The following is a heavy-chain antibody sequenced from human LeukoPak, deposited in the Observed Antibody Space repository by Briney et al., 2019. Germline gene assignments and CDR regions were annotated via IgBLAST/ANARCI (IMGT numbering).Heavy chain of an antibody. CDR2: ISSSSSYI. D-gene: IGHD5-18*01. CDR3: ARDSPRGGYSYVLRNPFDY. CDR1: GFTFSSYS. V-gene: IGHV3-21*01. Sequence: NPGGSLRLSCAASGFTFSSYSMNWVRQAPGNGRKWVSSISSSSSYIYYADSVKGRFTIARDNAKSSLYLQMNSLRAEDTAVYYCARDSPRGGYSYVLRNPFDYWGQGTLVTVSS. J-gene: IGHJ4*02.